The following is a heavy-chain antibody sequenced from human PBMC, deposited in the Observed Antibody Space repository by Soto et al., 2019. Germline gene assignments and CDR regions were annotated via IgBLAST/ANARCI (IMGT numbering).Heavy chain of an antibody. D-gene: IGHD2-8*01. CDR1: GFSLTGYY. Sequence: ASVKVSCKASGFSLTGYYFHWIRAAPGQGLEWLGWINPNTGGTTYAQKFQGRVTLTWDTSINTAYMELSSLRPDDTAMYYCARERYQVLSEGMDVWGLGTSVTVSS. J-gene: IGHJ6*02. CDR2: INPNTGGT. CDR3: ARERYQVLSEGMDV. V-gene: IGHV1-2*02.